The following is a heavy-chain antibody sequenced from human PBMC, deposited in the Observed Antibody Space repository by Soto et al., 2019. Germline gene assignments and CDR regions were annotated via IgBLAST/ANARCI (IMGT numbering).Heavy chain of an antibody. V-gene: IGHV4-61*08. CDR3: ARGDYYYGMDV. Sequence: SETLSLTCTVSGGSVSSGGYYWSWIRQPPGKGLEWIGHIYYSGSTNYNPSLKSRVTISVDTSKNQFSLKLSSVTAADTAVYYCARGDYYYGMDVWGQGTTVTVSS. CDR2: IYYSGST. J-gene: IGHJ6*02. CDR1: GGSVSSGGYY.